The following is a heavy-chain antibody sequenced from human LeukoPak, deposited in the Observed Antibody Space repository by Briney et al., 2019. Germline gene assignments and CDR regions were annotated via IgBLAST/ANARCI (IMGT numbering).Heavy chain of an antibody. D-gene: IGHD3-22*01. CDR3: AREEIGRSYDSSGYNDY. V-gene: IGHV4-61*02. J-gene: IGHJ4*02. Sequence: PSQTLSLTCTVSGGSISSGSYYWSWIRQPAGKGLEWIGRIYTSGSTNYNPSLKSRVTISVDTSKNQFSLKLSPVTAADTAVYYCAREEIGRSYDSSGYNDYWGQGTLVTVSS. CDR2: IYTSGST. CDR1: GGSISSGSYY.